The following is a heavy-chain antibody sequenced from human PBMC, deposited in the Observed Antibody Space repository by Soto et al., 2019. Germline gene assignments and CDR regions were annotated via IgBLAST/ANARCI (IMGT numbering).Heavy chain of an antibody. CDR3: AGGNALDV. CDR2: IHRDEIEK. V-gene: IGHV3-7*01. CDR1: TFPFSTYW. Sequence: LRLSCAASTFPFSTYWMTWVRQAPGKGLEWVANIHRDEIEKYYMDSVKGRFTISRDNAKNSLYLQMTSLRAEDTAVYYCAGGNALDVWGQGTTVTVSS. J-gene: IGHJ6*02.